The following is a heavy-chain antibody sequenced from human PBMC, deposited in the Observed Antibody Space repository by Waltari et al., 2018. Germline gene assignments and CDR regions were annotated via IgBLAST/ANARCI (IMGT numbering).Heavy chain of an antibody. D-gene: IGHD5-12*01. CDR2: IIPIFGTA. CDR3: ARGSGYDDYYYYGMDV. Sequence: QVQLVQSGAEVKKPGSSVKVSCKASGGTFSSYAISWVRHAPGQGLEWMGGIIPIFGTANYAQKFQGRVTITTDESTSTAYMELSSLRSEDTAVYYCARGSGYDDYYYYGMDVWGQGTTVTVSS. CDR1: GGTFSSYA. J-gene: IGHJ6*02. V-gene: IGHV1-69*05.